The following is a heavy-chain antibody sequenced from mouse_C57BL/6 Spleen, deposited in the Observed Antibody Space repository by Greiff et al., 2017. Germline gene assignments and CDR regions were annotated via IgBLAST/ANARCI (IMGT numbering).Heavy chain of an antibody. V-gene: IGHV5-12*03. J-gene: IGHJ3*01. CDR3: ARQTFAH. CDR2: ISNGGGST. Sequence: EVQRVESGGGLVQPGGSLKLSCAASGFTFSDYYMYWVRQTPEKRLEWVAYISNGGGSTYYPDTVKGRFTISRDNAKNTLYLQMSSLRSEDTALYYCARQTFAHWGQGTLVTVSA. CDR1: GFTFSDYY.